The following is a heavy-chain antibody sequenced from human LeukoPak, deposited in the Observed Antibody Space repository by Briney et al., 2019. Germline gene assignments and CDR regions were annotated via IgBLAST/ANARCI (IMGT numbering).Heavy chain of an antibody. V-gene: IGHV3-11*01. CDR2: ISSSGSTI. CDR1: GFTFSDYY. Sequence: GGSLRLSCAASGFTFSDYYMSWIRQAPGKGLEWVSYISSSGSTIYYADSVKGRFTISRDNAKNSLYLQMNSLRAEDTAVYYCATQGARWFGDPTFDYWGQGTLVTVSS. CDR3: ATQGARWFGDPTFDY. J-gene: IGHJ4*02. D-gene: IGHD3-10*01.